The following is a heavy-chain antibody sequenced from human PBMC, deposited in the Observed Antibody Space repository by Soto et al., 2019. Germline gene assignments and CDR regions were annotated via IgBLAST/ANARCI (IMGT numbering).Heavy chain of an antibody. CDR3: ARGDYDILTGHRATTNYSYYGMDV. CDR1: GGTFSSYA. D-gene: IGHD3-9*01. CDR2: IIPIFGTA. V-gene: IGHV1-69*13. Sequence: SVKVSCKASGGTFSSYAISWVRQAPGQGREWMGGIIPIFGTANYAQKFQGRVTITADESTSTAYMELSSLRSEDTAVYYCARGDYDILTGHRATTNYSYYGMDVWGQGXTVTVYS. J-gene: IGHJ6*02.